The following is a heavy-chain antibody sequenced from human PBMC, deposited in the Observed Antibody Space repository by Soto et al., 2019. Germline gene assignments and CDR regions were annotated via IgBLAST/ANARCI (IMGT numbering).Heavy chain of an antibody. Sequence: SETLSLTCIVSGGSISSNGYYWNWIRQHPGKGLEWIGYIYHSGSTNYNPSLKSRVTISVDKSKNQFSLKLSSVTAADTAVYFCARDPAAAGAGYWGQGTLVTVSS. CDR3: ARDPAAAGAGY. J-gene: IGHJ4*02. V-gene: IGHV4-31*03. CDR2: IYHSGST. CDR1: GGSISSNGYY. D-gene: IGHD6-13*01.